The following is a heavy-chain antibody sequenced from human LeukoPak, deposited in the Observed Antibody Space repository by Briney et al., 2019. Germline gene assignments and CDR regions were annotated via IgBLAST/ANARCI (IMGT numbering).Heavy chain of an antibody. D-gene: IGHD2-15*01. CDR2: INNDGSTT. CDR3: AKPYCSGGSCDTYYFAH. Sequence: GGSLRLSCAAPGFTFSSDWMHWVRQAAGKGLVWVSRINNDGSTTAYADSVKGRFTISRDNSKNTLYLQMNSLRAEDTAVYYCAKPYCSGGSCDTYYFAHWGQGTLVTVSS. V-gene: IGHV3-74*01. J-gene: IGHJ4*02. CDR1: GFTFSSDW.